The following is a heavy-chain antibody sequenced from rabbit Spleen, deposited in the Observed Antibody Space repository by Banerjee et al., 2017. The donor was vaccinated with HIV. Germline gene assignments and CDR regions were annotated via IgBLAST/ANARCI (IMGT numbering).Heavy chain of an antibody. CDR2: LYTDVLTT. CDR3: TRDAVGSSSWPNL. J-gene: IGHJ4*01. V-gene: IGHV1S40*01. Sequence: QSLEESGGGLVKPGAPLTLTCKASGFDLSSYYYLCWVRQAPGKGLEWIGCLYTDVLTTWYASWAKGRFTISKASSTTVTLQMTSLTAADTATYFCTRDAVGSSSWPNLWGQGTLVTVS. CDR1: GFDLSSYYY. D-gene: IGHD8-1*01.